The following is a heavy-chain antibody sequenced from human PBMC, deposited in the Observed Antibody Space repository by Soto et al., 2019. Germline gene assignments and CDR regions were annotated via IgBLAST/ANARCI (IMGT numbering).Heavy chain of an antibody. D-gene: IGHD6-19*01. J-gene: IGHJ5*02. Sequence: SQTLSLPCAISGDNISSNSAAWNWIRQSPSRGLEWLGRTYYRSRWSSDYAESVKGRITINPDTSKNQFSLLLSSVTPEDTAVYFCARRIAVGCSNWFDPHRQRTQVTVCS. V-gene: IGHV6-1*01. CDR3: ARRIAVGCSNWFDP. CDR1: GDNISSNSAA. CDR2: TYYRSRWSS.